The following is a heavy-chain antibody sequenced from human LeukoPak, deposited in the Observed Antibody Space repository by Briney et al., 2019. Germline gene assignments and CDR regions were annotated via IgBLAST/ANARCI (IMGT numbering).Heavy chain of an antibody. J-gene: IGHJ4*02. CDR1: GGSFSGYY. CDR3: ARSLWSGWYYFDY. CDR2: INHSGST. Sequence: SETLSLTCAVYGGSFSGYYWSWIRQPPGKGLEWIGEINHSGSTNYNPSLKSRVTISVDTSKNQFSLKLSSVTAADMAVYYCARSLWSGWYYFDYWGQGTLVTVSS. V-gene: IGHV4-34*01. D-gene: IGHD3-3*01.